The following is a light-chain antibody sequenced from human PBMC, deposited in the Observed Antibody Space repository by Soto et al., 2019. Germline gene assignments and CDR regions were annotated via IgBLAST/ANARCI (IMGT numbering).Light chain of an antibody. CDR1: QSVSSD. CDR3: QHYNRWSQIT. Sequence: EVVLTQSPPTLSLSPAESAPLSCRASQSVSSDLAWYPPKPGQAPRLLVYDASTRATDIPARFSGRGSGTEFTLIISRLKSEDFLVYYCQHYNRWSQITFGQGTRL. V-gene: IGKV3-15*01. J-gene: IGKJ5*01. CDR2: DAS.